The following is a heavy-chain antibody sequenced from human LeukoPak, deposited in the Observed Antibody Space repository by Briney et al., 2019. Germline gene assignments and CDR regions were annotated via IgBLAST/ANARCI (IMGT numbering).Heavy chain of an antibody. V-gene: IGHV1-18*01. CDR2: ISANSGNT. Sequence: ASVKVSCKASGYTFTSYGISWVRQAPGQGLEWMGWISANSGNTNYAQKLQGRVTMTTDTSTSTAYMELRSLRSDDTAVYYCARDSVAAAGTREDYWGQGTLVTVSS. CDR1: GYTFTSYG. CDR3: ARDSVAAAGTREDY. J-gene: IGHJ4*02. D-gene: IGHD6-13*01.